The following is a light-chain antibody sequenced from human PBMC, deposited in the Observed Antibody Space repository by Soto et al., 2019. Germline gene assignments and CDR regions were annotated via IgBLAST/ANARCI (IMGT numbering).Light chain of an antibody. J-gene: IGKJ5*01. CDR1: QSISSY. CDR2: AAS. V-gene: IGKV1-39*01. Sequence: DIQMTQSPSSLSASVGDRVTITCRASQSISSYLNWYQQKPGKAPKLLIYAASSLQSGVPSRFSGSGSGTDLTLTISSLQPEDFETYYYQQSYSTTITFGQGTRLEIK. CDR3: QQSYSTTIT.